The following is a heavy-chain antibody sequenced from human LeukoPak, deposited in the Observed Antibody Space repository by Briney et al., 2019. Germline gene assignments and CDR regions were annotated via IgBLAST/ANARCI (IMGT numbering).Heavy chain of an antibody. D-gene: IGHD3-10*01. CDR2: IYYSGST. Sequence: SSATLSLTCTVSGGSISSYYWSWIRQPPGKGLEWIGYIYYSGSTNYHPSLKSRVTISVDTSKNQFSLKLSSVTAADTAVYYCARHARSYGSGSDFDYWGQGTLVTVSS. CDR1: GGSISSYY. CDR3: ARHARSYGSGSDFDY. V-gene: IGHV4-59*08. J-gene: IGHJ4*02.